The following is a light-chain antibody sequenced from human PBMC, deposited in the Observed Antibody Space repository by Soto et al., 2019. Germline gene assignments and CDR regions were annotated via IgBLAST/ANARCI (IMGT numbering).Light chain of an antibody. CDR3: AAWDDNLSGFYV. J-gene: IGLJ1*01. CDR1: ASTIGRNY. Sequence: QSVLTQSPSASGTPGQRVTISCSGSASTIGRNYVYWYQQLPGTAPKLLIYRNSQRPSGVPDRFSGSKSGTSASPAISGLRSEDEADYYCAAWDDNLSGFYVFGDGTKVTV. CDR2: RNS. V-gene: IGLV1-47*01.